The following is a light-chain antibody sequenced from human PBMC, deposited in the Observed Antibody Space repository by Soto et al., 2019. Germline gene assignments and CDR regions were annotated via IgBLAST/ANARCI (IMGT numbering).Light chain of an antibody. CDR3: SSYGGNNTVL. CDR2: EIR. J-gene: IGLJ2*01. CDR1: SSDVGGYNY. Sequence: QSVVTQPASVSGSPGQSITISCTGTSSDVGGYNYVSWYQQHPVKAPKLIIFEIRNRPSGVSDRFSGSKSGNTASLTISGLQPADEADYYCSSYGGNNTVLFGGGTKLTVL. V-gene: IGLV2-14*01.